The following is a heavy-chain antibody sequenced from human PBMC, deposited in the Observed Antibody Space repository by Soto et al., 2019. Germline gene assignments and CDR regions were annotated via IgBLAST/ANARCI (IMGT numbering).Heavy chain of an antibody. Sequence: ASVKVSCKASGYTFTGYYMHWVRQAPGQGLEWMGWINPNSGGTDYAQKFQGRVTMTRDTSISTAYMELSRLRSDDTAVYYCARDEADYSYYYYYYGMDVWGQGTTVTVSS. CDR3: ARDEADYSYYYYYYGMDV. CDR1: GYTFTGYY. CDR2: INPNSGGT. J-gene: IGHJ6*02. D-gene: IGHD2-15*01. V-gene: IGHV1-2*02.